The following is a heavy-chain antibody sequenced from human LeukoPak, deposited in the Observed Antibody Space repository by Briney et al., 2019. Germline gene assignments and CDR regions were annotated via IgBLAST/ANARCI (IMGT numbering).Heavy chain of an antibody. CDR2: IKEDVTET. CDR3: ARDLGQGYCKSDMCQRGFLGY. Sequence: GGGLRVSRVPSRFTPGAYWMTWVRPARGKGRGWVAHIKEDVTETLYVDSVKGRFTISRDNAKNSLFLQMSGLRAGDRAVYVCARDLGQGYCKSDMCQRGFLGYWGQGSLLTVSS. D-gene: IGHD2-15*01. V-gene: IGHV3-7*01. CDR1: RFTPGAYW. J-gene: IGHJ4*02.